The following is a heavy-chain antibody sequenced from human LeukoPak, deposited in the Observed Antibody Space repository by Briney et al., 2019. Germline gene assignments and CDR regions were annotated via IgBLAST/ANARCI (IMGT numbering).Heavy chain of an antibody. Sequence: GGSLRLSCAASGFTFSTYWMSWVRQALGKGLEWVATIKRDGSEKFYVDSVKGRFTISRDNAKNSLYLQMYSLRGEDTALYYCARLDCSGGSCYSVVDYWGQGTLVTVSS. CDR1: GFTFSTYW. D-gene: IGHD2-15*01. CDR3: ARLDCSGGSCYSVVDY. CDR2: IKRDGSEK. V-gene: IGHV3-7*01. J-gene: IGHJ4*02.